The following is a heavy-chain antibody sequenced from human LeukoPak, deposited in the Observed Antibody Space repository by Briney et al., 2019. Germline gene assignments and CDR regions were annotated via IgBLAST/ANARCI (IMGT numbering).Heavy chain of an antibody. V-gene: IGHV3-23*01. CDR3: AKDTRYYYHKYAFDI. Sequence: GGSLRLSCAASGFTFSSYAMSWVRQAPGKVLEWVSAISGSGGSTYYADSVKGRFTISRDNSKNTLYLQMNSLRAEDTAVYYCAKDTRYYYHKYAFDIWGPGTMVTVSS. CDR1: GFTFSSYA. D-gene: IGHD3-22*01. J-gene: IGHJ3*02. CDR2: ISGSGGST.